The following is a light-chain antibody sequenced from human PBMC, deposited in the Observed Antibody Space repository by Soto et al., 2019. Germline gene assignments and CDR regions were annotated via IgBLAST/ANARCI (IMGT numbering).Light chain of an antibody. CDR2: EVN. CDR1: SSDVGGYNY. V-gene: IGLV2-8*01. Sequence: QSALTQPPSASGSPGQSVTISCTGTSSDVGGYNYVSGYQQHPGKVPKLMVYEVNKRPSGVPDRFAGYKAGNTASLTVSGLQAEDEADYYCTSYAGGNNVFGTGTKLTVL. J-gene: IGLJ1*01. CDR3: TSYAGGNNV.